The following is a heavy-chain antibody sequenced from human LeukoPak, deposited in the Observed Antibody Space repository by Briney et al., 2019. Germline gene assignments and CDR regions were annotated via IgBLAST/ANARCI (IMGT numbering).Heavy chain of an antibody. CDR1: GYSFTSYW. J-gene: IGHJ3*02. Sequence: GESLKISCKGSGYSFTSYWIGWVRQMPGKGLEWMGIIYPGDSDTRYSPSFQGQVTISAVKSISTAYLQWSSLKASDTAMYYCGRIPAAGSLKGSFDIWGQGTMVTVSS. CDR2: IYPGDSDT. D-gene: IGHD6-13*01. V-gene: IGHV5-51*01. CDR3: GRIPAAGSLKGSFDI.